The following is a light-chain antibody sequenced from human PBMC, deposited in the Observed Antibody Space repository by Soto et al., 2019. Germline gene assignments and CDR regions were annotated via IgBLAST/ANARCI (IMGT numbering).Light chain of an antibody. Sequence: QSVLTQPASVSGSPGQSVTISCTGSNSDVGGYDFVSWYQHHPGKAPKLILYEVTKRPSGVSNRSSGSKSGNTASLTISGLQAEDDADYYCSSHTSTIPLEVIFGGGTNVTLL. J-gene: IGLJ2*01. CDR1: NSDVGGYDF. CDR2: EVT. CDR3: SSHTSTIPLEVI. V-gene: IGLV2-14*01.